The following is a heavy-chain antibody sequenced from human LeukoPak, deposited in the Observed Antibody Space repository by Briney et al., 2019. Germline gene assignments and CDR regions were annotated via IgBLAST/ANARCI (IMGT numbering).Heavy chain of an antibody. J-gene: IGHJ4*02. CDR1: GFTFSNAW. V-gene: IGHV3-15*01. D-gene: IGHD3-22*01. CDR2: IKSKTDGGTT. CDR3: TTDLAYYDSSGYSYYFDY. Sequence: GGSLRLSXAASGFTFSNAWMSWVRQAPGKGLEWVGRIKSKTDGGTTDYAAPVKGRFTISRDGSKNTLYLQMNSLKTEDTAVYYCTTDLAYYDSSGYSYYFDYWGQGTLVTVSS.